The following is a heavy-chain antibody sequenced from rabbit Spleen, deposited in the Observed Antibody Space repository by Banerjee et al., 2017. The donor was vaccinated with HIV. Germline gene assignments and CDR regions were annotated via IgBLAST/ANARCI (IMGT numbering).Heavy chain of an antibody. CDR1: RFDFSNYNF. Sequence: QQLEESGGDLVKPGASLTLTCTASRFDFSNYNFMCWVRQAPGKGLEWIACIDTGSRDFTYYASWAKGRFTISKTSSTTVTLQMTSLTAADTATYFCARDTGSSFSTYGMDLWGPGTLVTVS. D-gene: IGHD8-1*01. CDR2: IDTGSRDFT. J-gene: IGHJ6*01. V-gene: IGHV1S40*01. CDR3: ARDTGSSFSTYGMDL.